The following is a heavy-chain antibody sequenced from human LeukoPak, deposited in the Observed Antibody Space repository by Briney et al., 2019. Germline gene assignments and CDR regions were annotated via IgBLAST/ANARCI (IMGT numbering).Heavy chain of an antibody. Sequence: ASVKVSCKASGYTFTGYYMHWVRQAPGQGLEWMGWINTNTGNPTYAQGFTGRFVFSLDTSVSTAYLQISSLKAEDTAVYYCARDRTVTRRYPNNWFDPWGQGTLVTVSS. D-gene: IGHD4-17*01. V-gene: IGHV7-4-1*02. J-gene: IGHJ5*02. CDR3: ARDRTVTRRYPNNWFDP. CDR2: INTNTGNP. CDR1: GYTFTGYY.